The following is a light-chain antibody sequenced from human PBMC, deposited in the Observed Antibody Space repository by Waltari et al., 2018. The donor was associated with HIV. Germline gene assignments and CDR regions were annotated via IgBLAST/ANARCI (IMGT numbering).Light chain of an antibody. CDR2: EVS. Sequence: QSALTQPASVSGPPGQSITISCTGTSSHPGGYTYVSWYQQHPGKAPKLMIYEVSNRPSGVSNRFSGSKSGNTASLTISGLQAEDEADYYCSSYTSSSTSHVFGTGTEVTVL. J-gene: IGLJ1*01. V-gene: IGLV2-14*01. CDR1: SSHPGGYTY. CDR3: SSYTSSSTSHV.